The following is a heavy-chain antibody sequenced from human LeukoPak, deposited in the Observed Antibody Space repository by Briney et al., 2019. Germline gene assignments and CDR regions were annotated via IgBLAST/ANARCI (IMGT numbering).Heavy chain of an antibody. CDR1: GFTFSSYE. J-gene: IGHJ6*03. CDR2: INSDGSST. D-gene: IGHD4-23*01. V-gene: IGHV3-74*01. CDR3: ARDIQTTVVAPTYYYYYMDV. Sequence: GGSLRLSCAASGFTFSSYEMNWVRQAPGKGLVWVSCINSDGSSTSYADSVKGRFTISRDNAKNTLYPQMNSLRAEDTAVYYCARDIQTTVVAPTYYYYYMDVWGKGTTVTISS.